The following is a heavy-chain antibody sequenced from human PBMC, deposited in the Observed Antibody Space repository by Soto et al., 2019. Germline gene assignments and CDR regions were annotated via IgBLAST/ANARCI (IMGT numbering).Heavy chain of an antibody. D-gene: IGHD1-26*01. J-gene: IGHJ5*02. V-gene: IGHV1-18*04. CDR1: GYTFTGYA. Sequence: ASVKVSCKASGYTFTGYAISWGRQAPGQGLEWMGWISSYNGNTNYAQKLQGRVTMTTDTSTSTAYMELSSLRSDDTAVYYCARGGSPGGWFDPWGQGTLVTVSS. CDR3: ARGGSPGGWFDP. CDR2: ISSYNGNT.